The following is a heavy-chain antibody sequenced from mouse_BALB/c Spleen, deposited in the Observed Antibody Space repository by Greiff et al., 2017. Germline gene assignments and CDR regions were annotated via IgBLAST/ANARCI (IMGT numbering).Heavy chain of an antibody. CDR3: ARRGDYYGSSTGAMDY. V-gene: IGHV5-6*01. CDR2: ISSGGSYT. CDR1: GFTFSSYG. D-gene: IGHD1-1*01. J-gene: IGHJ4*01. Sequence: DVQLVESGGDLVKPGGSLKLSCAASGFTFSSYGMSWVRQTPDKRLEWVATISSGGSYTYYPDSVKGRFTISRDNAKNTLYLQMSSLKSEDTAMYYCARRGDYYGSSTGAMDYWGQGTSVTVSS.